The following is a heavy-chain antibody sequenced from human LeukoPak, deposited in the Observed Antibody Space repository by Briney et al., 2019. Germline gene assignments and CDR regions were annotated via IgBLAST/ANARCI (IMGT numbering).Heavy chain of an antibody. CDR1: GGSFRGYY. V-gene: IGHV4-34*01. CDR2: INHSGST. D-gene: IGHD6-19*01. CDR3: ARDPVAGTR. Sequence: PSETLSLTCAVYGGSFRGYYWSWIRQPPGKGLEWSGEINHSGSTNYNPSLKSRVTISVDTSKNQFSLKLSSVTAADTAVYYCARDPVAGTRWGQGTLVTVSS. J-gene: IGHJ4*02.